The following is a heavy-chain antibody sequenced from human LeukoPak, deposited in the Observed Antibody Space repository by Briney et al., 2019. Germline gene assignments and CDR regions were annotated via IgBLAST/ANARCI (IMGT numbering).Heavy chain of an antibody. V-gene: IGHV4-59*01. Sequence: SETLSLTCTVSGGSISTYFWGWIRKPPGKGLEWIGYIYYSGSTNYNPSLKSRVTISVDTSKNQFSLKLSSVTAADTAVYYCARMITFGGVIGLYNWFDPWGQGTLVTVSS. CDR1: GGSISTYF. D-gene: IGHD3-16*02. CDR2: IYYSGST. J-gene: IGHJ5*02. CDR3: ARMITFGGVIGLYNWFDP.